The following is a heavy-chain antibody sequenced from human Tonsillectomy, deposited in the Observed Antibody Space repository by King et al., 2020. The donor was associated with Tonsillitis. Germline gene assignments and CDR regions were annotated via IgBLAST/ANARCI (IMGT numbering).Heavy chain of an antibody. J-gene: IGHJ5*02. Sequence: QLVQSGAEVKKPGESLKISCKGSGYSFSSYWIGWVRQMPGKGLEWMGIIYPGDSDTRYSPSFQGQVTISADKSISTAYLQWSSLKASDTAMYYCARPQYWSGGSCYAENWFDPWGQGTLVTVSS. V-gene: IGHV5-51*01. CDR2: IYPGDSDT. CDR3: ARPQYWSGGSCYAENWFDP. D-gene: IGHD2-15*01. CDR1: GYSFSSYW.